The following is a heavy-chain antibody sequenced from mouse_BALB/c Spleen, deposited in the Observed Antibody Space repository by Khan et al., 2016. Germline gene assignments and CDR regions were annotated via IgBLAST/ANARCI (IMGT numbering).Heavy chain of an antibody. CDR3: AEDCYGGNWLAY. V-gene: IGHV9-3*02. J-gene: IGHJ3*01. CDR1: GYTFTNYG. D-gene: IGHD1-1*01. Sequence: QIQLVQSGPELKKPGETVKISCKASGYTFTNYGMNWVKQAPGKGLKWMGWINTNTGEPTYAEEFKGRFAFSLETSASTAYLQINNLKNEDTATYFGAEDCYGGNWLAYWGQGTLVTVSA. CDR2: INTNTGEP.